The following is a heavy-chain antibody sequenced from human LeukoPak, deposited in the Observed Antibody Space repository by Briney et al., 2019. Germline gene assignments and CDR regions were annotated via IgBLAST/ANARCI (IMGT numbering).Heavy chain of an antibody. D-gene: IGHD2-2*01. CDR1: GGSISYYY. Sequence: PSETLSLTCTVSGGSISYYYWNWIRQPPGKGLEWIGYIYYSGSTTYNPSLKSRVTMSVDTAKNQFSLKLRSVTAADTAVYYCARGDFCSSSNCYLRPMDVWGKGTTVTVSS. CDR2: IYYSGST. V-gene: IGHV4-59*01. J-gene: IGHJ6*03. CDR3: ARGDFCSSSNCYLRPMDV.